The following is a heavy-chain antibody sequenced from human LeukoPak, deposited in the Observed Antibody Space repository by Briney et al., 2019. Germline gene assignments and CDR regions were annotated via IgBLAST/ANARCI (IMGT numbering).Heavy chain of an antibody. CDR2: FYYSGST. Sequence: SEILSLTCAVDGGYFSSYYWVWIRQPPGKGLDWIGSFYYSGSTYYNPSLKSRVTISVDTSKNQFSLKLSSVTAADTAVYYCAREYCGGDCYSPLYFDYCGQGTLVTVSS. CDR1: GGYFSSYY. V-gene: IGHV4-39*02. CDR3: AREYCGGDCYSPLYFDY. J-gene: IGHJ4*02. D-gene: IGHD2-21*02.